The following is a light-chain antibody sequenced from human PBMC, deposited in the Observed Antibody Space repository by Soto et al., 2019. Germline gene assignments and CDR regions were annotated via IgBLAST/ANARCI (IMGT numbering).Light chain of an antibody. CDR1: QGISNF. CDR2: AAT. CDR3: QMFYSAPCT. J-gene: IGKJ1*01. Sequence: DIQMTQSPSSLSASVGDRVTITCRASQGISNFLAWYQQKPGNVPKLLIYAATTLQPGIPSRFSGSGSGTDFTITISSLQPEDVATYYCQMFYSAPCTFGQGTKVEIK. V-gene: IGKV1-27*01.